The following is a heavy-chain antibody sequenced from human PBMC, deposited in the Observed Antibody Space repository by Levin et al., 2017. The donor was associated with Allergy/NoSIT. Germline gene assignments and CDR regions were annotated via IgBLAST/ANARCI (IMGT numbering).Heavy chain of an antibody. J-gene: IGHJ6*02. CDR2: IRSRIYGGTT. CDR1: GFTFGDYA. CDR3: TREEDWGVTGYDDQFYGMDV. V-gene: IGHV3-49*04. D-gene: IGHD2-2*03. Sequence: GESLKISCSGSGFTFGDYAISWVRQAPGVGLGWVGVIRSRIYGGTTRYAASVKGRFTLSRDNSKNIAYLEMNSLQTEDTAVYFCTREEDWGVTGYDDQFYGMDVWGQGTTVTVSS.